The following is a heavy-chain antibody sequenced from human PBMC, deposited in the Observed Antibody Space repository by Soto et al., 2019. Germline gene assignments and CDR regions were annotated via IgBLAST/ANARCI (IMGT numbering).Heavy chain of an antibody. CDR1: GFTFSSYS. D-gene: IGHD3-3*01. J-gene: IGHJ6*03. CDR3: ARVREDDFWSGYYFEYYYYMDV. Sequence: GGSLRLSCAASGFTFSSYSMNWVRQAPGKGLEWVSSISSSSSYIYYADSVKGRFTISRDNAKNSLYLQMNSLRAEDTAVYYCARVREDDFWSGYYFEYYYYMDVWGKGTTVTVSS. CDR2: ISSSSSYI. V-gene: IGHV3-21*01.